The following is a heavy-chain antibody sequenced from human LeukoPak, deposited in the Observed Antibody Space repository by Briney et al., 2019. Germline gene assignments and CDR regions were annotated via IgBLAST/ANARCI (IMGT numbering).Heavy chain of an antibody. CDR2: IKQDGSEK. D-gene: IGHD3-3*01. V-gene: IGHV3-7*01. Sequence: GGSLRLSCAASGFTFTSYWMSWVRQAPGKGLEWVANIKQDGSEKYYVDSVKGRFTISRDNAKNSLYLQMNSLRAEDTAVYYCARALGDDFWSGYSDSWGQGTLVTVSS. J-gene: IGHJ4*02. CDR3: ARALGDDFWSGYSDS. CDR1: GFTFTSYW.